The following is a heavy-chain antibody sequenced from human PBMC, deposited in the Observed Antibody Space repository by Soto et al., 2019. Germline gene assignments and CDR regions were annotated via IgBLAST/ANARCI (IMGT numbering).Heavy chain of an antibody. CDR1: GGSISSYF. V-gene: IGHV4-59*08. CDR3: ARQRTSVVSQAYFHX. D-gene: IGHD2-21*01. Sequence: ADTLSLTFTVSGGSISSYFYIWVRQPPGKGLEWIGSVYYTGTTDYNPSLKSRVTISVDTSKTQFSLNLRSVTAADTALYFCARQRTSVVSQAYFHXWGPGSLVTVSX. CDR2: VYYTGTT. J-gene: IGHJ4*02.